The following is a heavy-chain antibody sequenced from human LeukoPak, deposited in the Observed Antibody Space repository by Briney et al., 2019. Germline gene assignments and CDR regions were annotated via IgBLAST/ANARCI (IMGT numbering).Heavy chain of an antibody. Sequence: SQTLSLTCTVSGGSISSYYWSWIRQPPGKGLEWIGYIYYSGSTNYNPSLKSRVTISVDTSKNQFSLKLSSVTAADTAVYYCASEMATNLFDYWGQGTLVTVSS. CDR2: IYYSGST. J-gene: IGHJ4*02. CDR3: ASEMATNLFDY. V-gene: IGHV4-59*01. CDR1: GGSISSYY. D-gene: IGHD5-24*01.